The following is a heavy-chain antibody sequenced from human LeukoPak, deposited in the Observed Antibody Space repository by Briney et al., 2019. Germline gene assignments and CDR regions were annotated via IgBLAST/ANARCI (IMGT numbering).Heavy chain of an antibody. CDR2: INPNMGGT. D-gene: IGHD2-15*01. CDR3: VRVDFDY. V-gene: IGHV1-2*06. CDR1: GYTFTGYY. J-gene: IGHJ4*02. Sequence: GASVKGSCKASGYTFTGYYMHWVRQAPGQGLEWMGRINPNMGGTNYAQKFQGRVTMTRDTSISTAYMELSRLRSDDTAVYYCVRVDFDYCGQGTLVTVSS.